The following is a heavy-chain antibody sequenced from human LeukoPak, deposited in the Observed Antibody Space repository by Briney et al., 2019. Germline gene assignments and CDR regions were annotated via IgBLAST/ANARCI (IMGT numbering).Heavy chain of an antibody. CDR3: ARGDRTYGGFDY. CDR2: INHSGST. D-gene: IGHD4-17*01. Sequence: PGGSLRLSCAASGFTFRSYGMHWVRQPPGKGLEWIGEINHSGSTNYNPSLKSRVTISVDTSKNQFSLKLSSVTAADTAVYYCARGDRTYGGFDYWGQGTLVTVSS. J-gene: IGHJ4*02. CDR1: GFTFRSYG. V-gene: IGHV4-34*01.